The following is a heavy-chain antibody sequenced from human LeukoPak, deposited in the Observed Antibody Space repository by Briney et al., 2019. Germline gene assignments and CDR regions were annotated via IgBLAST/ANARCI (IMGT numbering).Heavy chain of an antibody. Sequence: GGSLRLSCAASGFTLSTYAMSWVRQAPGKGLEWVSAISATGGTTYYADSVKGRFTISRDNSKNTLYLQMNSLRAEDTAVYYCAKGAAVAFLNWFDPWGQGTLVTVSS. J-gene: IGHJ5*02. D-gene: IGHD6-19*01. CDR2: ISATGGTT. V-gene: IGHV3-23*01. CDR3: AKGAAVAFLNWFDP. CDR1: GFTLSTYA.